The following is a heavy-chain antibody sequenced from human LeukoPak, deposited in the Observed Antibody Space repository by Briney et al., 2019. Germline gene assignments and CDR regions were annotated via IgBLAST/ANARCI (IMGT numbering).Heavy chain of an antibody. V-gene: IGHV3-21*01. J-gene: IGHJ2*01. CDR2: ISSSSSYI. D-gene: IGHD2-21*02. CDR3: PSDASLCGGDCYPYWYFDL. CDR1: GFTFSSYS. Sequence: PGGSLRLSCAASGFTFSSYSMNWVRQAPGKGLEWVSSISSSSSYIYYADSVKGRFTISRDNAKNSLYLQMNSLRAEDTAVYYCPSDASLCGGDCYPYWYFDLWGRGTLVTVSS.